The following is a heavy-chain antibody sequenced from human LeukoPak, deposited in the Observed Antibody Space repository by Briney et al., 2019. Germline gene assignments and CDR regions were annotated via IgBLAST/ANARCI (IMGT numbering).Heavy chain of an antibody. CDR1: GGSISSSSYY. Sequence: SETLSLTCTVSGGSISSSSYYWGWIRQPPGKGLEGIGSIYYRVSTYYNPSLKSRVTISVDTSKNQFSLKLSSVTAANTAVYYCVRLSHSSSWYPNWFDPWGQGTLVTVSS. J-gene: IGHJ5*02. V-gene: IGHV4-39*01. CDR2: IYYRVST. CDR3: VRLSHSSSWYPNWFDP. D-gene: IGHD6-13*01.